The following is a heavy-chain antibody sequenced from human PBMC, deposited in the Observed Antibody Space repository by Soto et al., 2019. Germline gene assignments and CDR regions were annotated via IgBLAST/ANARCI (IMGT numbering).Heavy chain of an antibody. J-gene: IGHJ6*03. CDR1: GFTVSSNY. V-gene: IGHV3-66*01. D-gene: IGHD2-15*01. CDR3: ARLVPPGGYYMDV. Sequence: GGSLRLSCAASGFTVSSNYMSWVRQAPGKGLEWVSVIYSGGSTYYADSVKGRFTISRDNSKNTLYLQMNSLRAEDTAVYYCARLVPPGGYYMDVWGKGTTVTVSS. CDR2: IYSGGST.